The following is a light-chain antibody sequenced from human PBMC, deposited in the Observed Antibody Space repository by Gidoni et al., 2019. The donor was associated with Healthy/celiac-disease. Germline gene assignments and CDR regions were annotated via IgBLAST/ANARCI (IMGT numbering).Light chain of an antibody. CDR1: QDISNY. CDR3: QQYDNLPWT. CDR2: DAS. J-gene: IGKJ1*01. Sequence: IHMTQSPSSLSASVGDRVNITCQASQDISNYLNLYQQKPGKATKLLIDDASNLETGVPSRFSGSGSGTDFTFTISSLQPEDIATYYCQQYDNLPWTFGQGTKVEIK. V-gene: IGKV1-33*01.